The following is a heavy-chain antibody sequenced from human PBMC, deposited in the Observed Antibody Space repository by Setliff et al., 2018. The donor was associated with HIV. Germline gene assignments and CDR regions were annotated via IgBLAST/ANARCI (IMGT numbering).Heavy chain of an antibody. Sequence: SETLSLTCTVSGGSISSHFWSWIRQPPGKGLEWIGTICYSATTNYNPSLKNRVAISVDTSKNQFSVKLSSVTAADTAVYYCARGEACGGGCHYAFELWGRGTMVTVSS. CDR2: ICYSATT. D-gene: IGHD2-21*02. CDR3: ARGEACGGGCHYAFEL. J-gene: IGHJ3*01. CDR1: GGSISSHF. V-gene: IGHV4-59*08.